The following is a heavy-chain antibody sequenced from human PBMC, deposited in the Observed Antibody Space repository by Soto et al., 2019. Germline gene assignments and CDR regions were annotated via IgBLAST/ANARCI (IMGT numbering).Heavy chain of an antibody. CDR3: ARGRYGDY. CDR2: ISAHNGKT. J-gene: IGHJ4*02. V-gene: IGHV1-18*01. CDR1: GYGFTTYG. D-gene: IGHD1-1*01. Sequence: QVHLVQSGAEVKKPGASVKVSCKGSGYGFTTYGITWVRQAPGQGLEWMAWISAHNGKTNYAQKLQGRVTVTGDTSTSTGYMELRSLRSGDTAVYFCARGRYGDYWGQGALVTVSS.